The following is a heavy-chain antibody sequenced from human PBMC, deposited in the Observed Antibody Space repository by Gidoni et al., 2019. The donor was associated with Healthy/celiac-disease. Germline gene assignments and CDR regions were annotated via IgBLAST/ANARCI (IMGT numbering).Heavy chain of an antibody. D-gene: IGHD6-19*01. V-gene: IGHV4-59*01. J-gene: IGHJ6*03. CDR2: IYYSGST. Sequence: QVQLQESGPGLVKPSETLSLTCTGSGGSISSYYWSWIRQPPGKGLEWIGYIYYSGSTNYNPSLKSRVTISVDTSKNQFSLKLSSVTAADTAVYYCARGSSGLSAQGYYYYYMDVWGKGTTVTVSS. CDR3: ARGSSGLSAQGYYYYYMDV. CDR1: GGSISSYY.